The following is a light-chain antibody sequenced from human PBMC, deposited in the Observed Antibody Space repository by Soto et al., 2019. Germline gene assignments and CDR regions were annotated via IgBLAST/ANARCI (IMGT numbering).Light chain of an antibody. CDR3: SSYTSSSTLL. Sequence: QSALTQPASVSASPGQSITISCTGASNDVGGSDYVSWYQQHPGKAPKLIIYGVSNRPSGTSDRFSGSKSGNTASLTISGLQAEDEAEYYCSSYTSSSTLLFGGGTKVTVL. CDR1: SNDVGGSDY. V-gene: IGLV2-14*01. J-gene: IGLJ2*01. CDR2: GVS.